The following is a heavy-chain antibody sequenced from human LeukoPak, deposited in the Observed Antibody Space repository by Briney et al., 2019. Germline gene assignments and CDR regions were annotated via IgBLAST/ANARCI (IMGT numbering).Heavy chain of an antibody. Sequence: SETLSLTCTVSGGSLSSHFWSWIRQPPGKGLELIGHIYYTGTTYYNPSLNSRVTISLDTSRNQFSLKLSSVTAADTAVYYCARVGVMRAFDIWGQGTMVTVSS. D-gene: IGHD2-21*01. J-gene: IGHJ3*02. CDR2: IYYTGTT. CDR3: ARVGVMRAFDI. V-gene: IGHV4-59*11. CDR1: GGSLSSHF.